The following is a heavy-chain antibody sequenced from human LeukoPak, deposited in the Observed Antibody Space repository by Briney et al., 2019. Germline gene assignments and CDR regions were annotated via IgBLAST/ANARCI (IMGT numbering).Heavy chain of an antibody. CDR1: GFTFSSYS. D-gene: IGHD1-26*01. CDR2: ISSSSSYI. Sequence: GGSLRLSCAASGFTFSSYSMNWVRQAPGKGLEWVSSISSSSSYIYYADSVKGRFTISRDNAKNSLYLQMNSLRAEDTAVYYCARSIVGATGEFDYWGQGTLVTVSS. CDR3: ARSIVGATGEFDY. V-gene: IGHV3-21*01. J-gene: IGHJ4*02.